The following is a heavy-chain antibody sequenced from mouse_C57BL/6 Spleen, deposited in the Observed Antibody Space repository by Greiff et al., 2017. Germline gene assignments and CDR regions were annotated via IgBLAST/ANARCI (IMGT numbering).Heavy chain of an antibody. V-gene: IGHV1-52*01. CDR3: ARSFYSNYPYYAMDY. CDR2: IDPSDSET. J-gene: IGHJ4*01. CDR1: GYTFTSYW. Sequence: QVQLKQPGAELVRPGSSVKLSCKASGYTFTSYWMHWVKQRPIQGLEWIGNIDPSDSETHYNQKFKDKATLTVDKSSSTAYMQLSSLTSEDSAVYYCARSFYSNYPYYAMDYWGQGTSVTVSS. D-gene: IGHD2-5*01.